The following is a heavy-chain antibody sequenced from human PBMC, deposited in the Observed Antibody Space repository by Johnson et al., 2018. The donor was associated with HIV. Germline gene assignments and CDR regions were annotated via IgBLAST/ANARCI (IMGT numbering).Heavy chain of an antibody. CDR1: GFTFSAYG. CDR2: ISYDGSNK. J-gene: IGHJ3*02. CDR3: ARQTLRAFDI. Sequence: QVQLVESGRGVVQPGRSQRFSCAASGFTFSAYGMYWVRQAPCKGLEWVAVISYDGSNKYYADSVKGRFTISRDNSKNKLYLQMNSLRAEDTAVYYCARQTLRAFDIWGQGTMVTVSS. V-gene: IGHV3-30*03.